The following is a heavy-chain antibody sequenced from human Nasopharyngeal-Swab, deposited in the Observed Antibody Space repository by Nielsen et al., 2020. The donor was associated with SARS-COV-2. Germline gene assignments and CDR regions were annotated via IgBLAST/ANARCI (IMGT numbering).Heavy chain of an antibody. J-gene: IGHJ4*02. V-gene: IGHV4-59*05. D-gene: IGHD6-19*01. Sequence: SETLSLTCTVSGGSISSYYWSWIRQPPGKGLEWIGSIFYSGSTYYNPSLKSRVTISVDTSKNQFSLRLSSVTAADTAVYYCARGQWLSRWAFDYWGQGTLVTVSS. CDR1: GGSISSYY. CDR3: ARGQWLSRWAFDY. CDR2: IFYSGST.